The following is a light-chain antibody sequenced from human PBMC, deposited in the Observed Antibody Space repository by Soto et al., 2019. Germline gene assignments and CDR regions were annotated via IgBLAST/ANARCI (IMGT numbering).Light chain of an antibody. CDR3: QQYNNWPLFT. J-gene: IGKJ3*01. Sequence: EIVMTQSPATLSVSPGERATLPCRASQSVSSNLAWYQQKPGQAPRLLIYGASTRATDIPGRFSGSGSGTEFTLTISSLQSEDFAVYYCQQYNNWPLFTFGPGTKVDIK. V-gene: IGKV3-15*01. CDR2: GAS. CDR1: QSVSSN.